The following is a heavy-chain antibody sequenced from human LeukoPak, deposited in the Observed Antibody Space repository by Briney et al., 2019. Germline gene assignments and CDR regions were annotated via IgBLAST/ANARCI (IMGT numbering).Heavy chain of an antibody. D-gene: IGHD6-19*01. CDR2: IFYSGST. J-gene: IGHJ4*02. V-gene: IGHV4-39*07. CDR3: ARGPNRYSSGWYYFDY. Sequence: SETLSLTCTVSGGSISSSSYYWGWIRQPPGKGLEWIGSIFYSGSTYYNPSLKSRVTISVDTSKNEFSLKLSSVTAADTAVYFCARGPNRYSSGWYYFDYWGQGALVTVSS. CDR1: GGSISSSSYY.